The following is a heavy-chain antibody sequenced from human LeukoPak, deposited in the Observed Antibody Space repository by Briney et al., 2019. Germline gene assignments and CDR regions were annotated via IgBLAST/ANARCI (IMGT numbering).Heavy chain of an antibody. Sequence: PGGSLRLSCAASGFTFSNYAMSWVRQAPGKGLEWVSGISGSADNTYYADSVKGRFRIFRDNSKNTQYLQMNSLRAEDTAVYYCAKDTAMVFGYFDYWGQGTLVTVSS. D-gene: IGHD5-18*01. CDR1: GFTFSNYA. CDR2: ISGSADNT. V-gene: IGHV3-23*01. J-gene: IGHJ4*02. CDR3: AKDTAMVFGYFDY.